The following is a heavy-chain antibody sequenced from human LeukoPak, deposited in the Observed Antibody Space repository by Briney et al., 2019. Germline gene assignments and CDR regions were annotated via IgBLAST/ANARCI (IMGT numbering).Heavy chain of an antibody. CDR1: GYTFSGYY. CDR2: INPNSGGT. J-gene: IGHJ4*02. V-gene: IGHV1-2*02. CDR3: ASGSLAPYCDH. Sequence: ASVKVSCNASGYTFSGYYMHWVRQAPGQRLEWMGWINPNSGGTKYVQKFQGRVTMTRETSISTAYMELSRLRSDDTAVYYCASGSLAPYCDHWGQGTVVSVS. D-gene: IGHD3-16*01.